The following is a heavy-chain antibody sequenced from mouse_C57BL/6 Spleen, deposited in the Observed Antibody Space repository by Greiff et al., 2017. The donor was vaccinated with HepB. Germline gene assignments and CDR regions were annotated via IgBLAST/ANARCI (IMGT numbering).Heavy chain of an antibody. V-gene: IGHV1-55*01. D-gene: IGHD1-1*01. CDR3: ARGTTVGATGYYDV. Sequence: QVQLQQPGAELVKPGASVKMSCKASGYTFTSYWITWVKQRPGQGLEWIGDIYPGSGSTNYNEKFKSKATLTVDTSSSTAYMQLSSLTSEDSAVYYCARGTTVGATGYYDVWGTGTTVTVAS. J-gene: IGHJ1*03. CDR2: IYPGSGST. CDR1: GYTFTSYW.